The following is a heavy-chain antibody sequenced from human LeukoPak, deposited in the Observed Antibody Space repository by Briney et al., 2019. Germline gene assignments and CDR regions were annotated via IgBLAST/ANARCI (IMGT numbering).Heavy chain of an antibody. CDR1: GYSFTGYC. D-gene: IGHD3-22*01. Sequence: ASVKVSCKASGYSFTGYCMHWVRQAPGQGLEWMGWINPNSGGTNYAQKFQGRVTMTRDTSISTAYMELSRLRSDDTAVYYCARVPYYYDSNYFDYWGQGTLVTVSS. J-gene: IGHJ4*02. V-gene: IGHV1-2*02. CDR3: ARVPYYYDSNYFDY. CDR2: INPNSGGT.